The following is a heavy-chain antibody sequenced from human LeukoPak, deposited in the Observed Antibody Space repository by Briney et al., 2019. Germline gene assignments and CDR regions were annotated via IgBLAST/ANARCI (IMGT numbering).Heavy chain of an antibody. CDR1: CGSISSYY. V-gene: IGHV4-59*01. J-gene: IGHJ4*02. Sequence: PSETLSLTCTVSCGSISSYYWSWIRQPPGKGLEWIGYIYYSGSTNYNPSLKSRVTISVDTSKNQFSLKLSSVTAADTAVYYCVRTEVSSGSEDYWGQGTLVTVSS. CDR2: IYYSGST. D-gene: IGHD6-19*01. CDR3: VRTEVSSGSEDY.